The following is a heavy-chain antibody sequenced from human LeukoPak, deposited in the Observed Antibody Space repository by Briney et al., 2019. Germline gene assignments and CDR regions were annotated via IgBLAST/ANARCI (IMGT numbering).Heavy chain of an antibody. CDR3: ATWAGTATGFSGPFDY. V-gene: IGHV1-2*02. CDR1: GYTFTGYY. J-gene: IGHJ4*02. Sequence: ASVKVSCKASGYTFTGYYMHWVRQAPGQGLEWMGWINPNSGGTNYAQKFQGRVTMTRDTSISTAYMELSRLRSDDTAVYYCATWAGTATGFSGPFDYWSQGTPVTVSS. D-gene: IGHD6-13*01. CDR2: INPNSGGT.